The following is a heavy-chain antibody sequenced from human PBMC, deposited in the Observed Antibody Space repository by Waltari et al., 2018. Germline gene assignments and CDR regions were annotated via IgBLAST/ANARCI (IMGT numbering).Heavy chain of an antibody. CDR1: GFTFSNFA. CDR3: AKDNRAPISGSPTYYFDH. J-gene: IGHJ4*01. D-gene: IGHD3-10*01. Sequence: LESGGAMVQSGGSLRLSCSVSGFTFSNFAMAWVSRAPGEGLEWVSVISESGRSTLYTDSVRGRFTISRDNSRNTLYLEMNSLRVEDAAIYYCAKDNRAPISGSPTYYFDHWGHGTVVTVSP. V-gene: IGHV3-23*01. CDR2: ISESGRST.